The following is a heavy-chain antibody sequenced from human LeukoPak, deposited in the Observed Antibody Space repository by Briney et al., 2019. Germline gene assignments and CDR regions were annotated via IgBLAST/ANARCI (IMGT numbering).Heavy chain of an antibody. CDR3: ARIRAGYSSGWYYYYYGMDV. CDR1: GYTFTSYD. V-gene: IGHV1-8*01. Sequence: ASVKVSCKASGYTFTSYDINWVRQATGQGLEWMGWMNPNSGNTGYAQKFQGRVTVTRNTSISTAYMELSSLRSEDTAVYYCARIRAGYSSGWYYYYYGMDVWGQGTTVTVSS. CDR2: MNPNSGNT. D-gene: IGHD6-19*01. J-gene: IGHJ6*02.